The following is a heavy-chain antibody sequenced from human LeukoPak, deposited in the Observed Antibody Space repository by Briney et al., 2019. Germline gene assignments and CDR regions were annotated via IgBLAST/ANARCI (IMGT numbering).Heavy chain of an antibody. CDR1: GFTVSDNY. J-gene: IGHJ3*02. V-gene: IGHV3-53*01. Sequence: GGSLRLSCAASGFTVSDNYMNWVRQAPGKGLEWVSVIFSGGSPYYADSVKGRFTISRDNSKNTLYLQMHSLRVEDTAIYYCAKTRGGSLHDGFDIWGQGTMVTVSS. D-gene: IGHD3-10*01. CDR2: IFSGGSP. CDR3: AKTRGGSLHDGFDI.